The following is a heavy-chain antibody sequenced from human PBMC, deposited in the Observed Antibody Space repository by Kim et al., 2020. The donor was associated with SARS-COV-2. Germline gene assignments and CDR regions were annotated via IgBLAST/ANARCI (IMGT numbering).Heavy chain of an antibody. CDR3: ARGRITISGVVTEFDY. CDR1: GGSISSGGYY. J-gene: IGHJ4*02. V-gene: IGHV4-31*03. D-gene: IGHD3-3*01. CDR2: IYYSGST. Sequence: SETLSLTCTVSGGSISSGGYYWSWIRQHPGKGLEWIGYIYYSGSTYYNPSLKSRVTISVDTSKNQFSLKLSSVTAADTAVYYCARGRITISGVVTEFDYWGQGTLVTVSS.